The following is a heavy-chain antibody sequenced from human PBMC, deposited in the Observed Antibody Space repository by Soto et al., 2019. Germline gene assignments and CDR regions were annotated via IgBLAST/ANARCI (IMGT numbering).Heavy chain of an antibody. D-gene: IGHD4-4*01. Sequence: PGGSLRLSCAVSGFTVSDAWMTWVRQAPGKGLEWIGRIKSKTDGGTTEYAAPVKGRFTISRDDSKNTLYLQMNSLITEDTAIYYCATEMTWTVTTGHWGRGTLVTVSS. V-gene: IGHV3-15*05. CDR2: IKSKTDGGTT. CDR3: ATEMTWTVTTGH. J-gene: IGHJ4*02. CDR1: GFTVSDAW.